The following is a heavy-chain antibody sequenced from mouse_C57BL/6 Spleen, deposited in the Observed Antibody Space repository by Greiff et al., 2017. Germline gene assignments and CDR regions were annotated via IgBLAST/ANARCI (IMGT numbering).Heavy chain of an antibody. D-gene: IGHD2-5*01. J-gene: IGHJ4*01. CDR1: GYTFTSYG. CDR2: IYPRSGNT. CDR3: ARKIYYSNYGDAMDY. V-gene: IGHV1-81*01. Sequence: QVQLQQSGAELARPGASVKLSCKASGYTFTSYGISWVKQRTGQGLEWIGEIYPRSGNTYYNEQFKGKATLTADKSSSTAYMELRSLTSEDSAVYFCARKIYYSNYGDAMDYWGQGTSVTVSS.